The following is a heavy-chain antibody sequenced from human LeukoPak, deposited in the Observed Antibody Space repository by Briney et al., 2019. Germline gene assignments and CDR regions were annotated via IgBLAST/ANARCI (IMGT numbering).Heavy chain of an antibody. CDR3: TRDQTPYH. CDR2: IRSEAYGGTP. CDR1: GFTFGDYA. V-gene: IGHV3-49*04. Sequence: GGSLRRSCTASGFTFGDYAMTWVRQAPGKGLEWVGFIRSEAYGGTPEYAASVKGIFTISRDDSKSIAYLQMNSLKPEETAVYYCTRDQTPYHWGQGTLVTVSS. J-gene: IGHJ5*02.